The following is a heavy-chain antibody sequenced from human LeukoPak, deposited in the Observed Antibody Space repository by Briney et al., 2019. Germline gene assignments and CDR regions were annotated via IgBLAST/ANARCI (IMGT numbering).Heavy chain of an antibody. CDR3: STERYSDDTLRTDF. CDR1: GFPFNYAW. D-gene: IGHD2/OR15-2a*01. J-gene: IGHJ4*02. V-gene: IGHV3-15*05. CDR2: IKSKNDGGAS. Sequence: PGGSLRLSCAASGFPFNYAWMHWVRQAPGKGLERVGRIKSKNDGGASDYAAPVKGRFTISRDDSTNMVYLHMNSLKADDTAVYYCSTERYSDDTLRTDFWGPGTLVTVSS.